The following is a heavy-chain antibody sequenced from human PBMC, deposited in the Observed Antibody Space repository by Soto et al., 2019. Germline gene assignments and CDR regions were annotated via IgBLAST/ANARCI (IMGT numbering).Heavy chain of an antibody. CDR2: FDPEDGET. D-gene: IGHD1-26*01. CDR3: ATDLQNSGSYQAAVVY. Sequence: ASVKVSCKVSGYTLTELSMHWVRQAPGKGLEWMGGFDPEDGETIYAQKFQGRVTMTEDTSTDTAYMELSSLRSEDTAVYYCATDLQNSGSYQAAVVYWGQGTLVTVSS. J-gene: IGHJ4*02. V-gene: IGHV1-24*01. CDR1: GYTLTELS.